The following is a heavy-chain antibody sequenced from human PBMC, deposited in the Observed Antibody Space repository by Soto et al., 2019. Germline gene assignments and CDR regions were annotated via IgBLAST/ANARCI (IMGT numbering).Heavy chain of an antibody. CDR3: AKGARLLIAAVPGYFDY. CDR2: ISYDGSNK. D-gene: IGHD6-13*01. J-gene: IGHJ4*02. Sequence: GGSLRLSCAASGFTFSSYGMHWVRQAPGKGLEWVAVISYDGSNKYYADSVKGRFTISRDNSKNTLYLQMNNLRAEDTAVYYCAKGARLLIAAVPGYFDYWGQGTLVTVSS. V-gene: IGHV3-30*18. CDR1: GFTFSSYG.